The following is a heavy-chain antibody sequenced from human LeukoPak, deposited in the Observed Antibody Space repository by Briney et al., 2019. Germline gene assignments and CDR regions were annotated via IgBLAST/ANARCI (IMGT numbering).Heavy chain of an antibody. J-gene: IGHJ4*02. Sequence: GGSLRLSCAASGFTFSNAWTSRVRQAPGKGLEWVGRIKSKTDGGTTDYAAPVKGRFTISRDDSKNTLYLQTNSLKTEDTAVYYCTTEMAYCGGDCYTYWGQGTLVTVSS. V-gene: IGHV3-15*01. CDR3: TTEMAYCGGDCYTY. D-gene: IGHD2-21*02. CDR1: GFTFSNAW. CDR2: IKSKTDGGTT.